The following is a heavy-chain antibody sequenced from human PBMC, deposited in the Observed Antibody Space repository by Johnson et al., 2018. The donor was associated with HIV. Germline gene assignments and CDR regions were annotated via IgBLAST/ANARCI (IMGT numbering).Heavy chain of an antibody. CDR3: AKDSMGYNWNQFEAFDI. V-gene: IGHV3-30-3*01. CDR1: EFSFSTYA. CDR2: ISDDGSNT. D-gene: IGHD1-20*01. Sequence: QVQLVESGGGVVQPERSLRLSCAASEFSFSTYAMRWVRQAPGKGLEGVAVISDDGSNTDYADAVKGRFTISRDNSKNTLYLQMNSLRAEDTAVYYCAKDSMGYNWNQFEAFDIWGQGTMVTVSS. J-gene: IGHJ3*02.